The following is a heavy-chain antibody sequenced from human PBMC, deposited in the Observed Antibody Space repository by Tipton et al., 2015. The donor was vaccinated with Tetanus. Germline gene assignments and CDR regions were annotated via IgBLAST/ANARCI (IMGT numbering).Heavy chain of an antibody. Sequence: SLRLSCAASGFTFSSYGMHWVRQAPGKGLEWVAVIWYDGSNKYHADSVKGRFTISRDNSKNTLYLQMNSLRAEDTAVYYCARDWGTVTAPFDPWGQGTLVTVSS. D-gene: IGHD2-21*02. J-gene: IGHJ5*02. CDR3: ARDWGTVTAPFDP. CDR2: IWYDGSNK. CDR1: GFTFSSYG. V-gene: IGHV3-33*01.